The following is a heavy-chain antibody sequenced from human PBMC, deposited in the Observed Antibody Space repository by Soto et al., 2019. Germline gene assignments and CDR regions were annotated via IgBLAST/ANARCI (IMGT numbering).Heavy chain of an antibody. Sequence: QVQLVQSGAEVKKPWSSVKVSCKASGGTFSTYAISWVRQAPGQGLEWMGGIIPIFGTANYAQKFQGRVTITAYETTSTAYMELRSLRPEDTAVYYCARKSSSRYHDYYASIAFWRQGNRVNVSS. D-gene: IGHD6-13*01. CDR2: IIPIFGTA. J-gene: IGHJ6*02. CDR3: ARKSSSRYHDYYASIAF. CDR1: GGTFSTYA. V-gene: IGHV1-69*01.